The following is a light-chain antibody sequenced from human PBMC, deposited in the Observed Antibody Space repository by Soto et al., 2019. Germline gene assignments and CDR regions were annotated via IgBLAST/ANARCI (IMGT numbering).Light chain of an antibody. J-gene: IGKJ5*01. V-gene: IGKV3-11*01. CDR1: QSVSRY. CDR3: QQRSNWIT. CDR2: DAS. Sequence: EIIMTQSPDTLSLSAGERATLSCQASQSVSRYLAWYQQKPGQAPRLLIDDASYRAGGIPARFSGGGSRTYFSITISSLEPEDFAIYYCQQRSNWITFGQGTRLEIK.